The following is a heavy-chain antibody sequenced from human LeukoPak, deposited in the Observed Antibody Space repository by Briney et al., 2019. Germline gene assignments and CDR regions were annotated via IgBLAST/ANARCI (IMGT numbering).Heavy chain of an antibody. CDR2: IYSGGNT. D-gene: IGHD6-13*01. CDR1: GFTVSSSY. J-gene: IGHJ4*02. V-gene: IGHV3-66*02. CDR3: ARAFVTAAGFFDT. Sequence: GGSLRLSCAASGFTVSSSYMSWVRQAPGKGLEWVSVIYSGGNTYYADSVKGRFTISRDNSVNTLYLQMNSLRTEDTAMYYCARAFVTAAGFFDTWVRGTLVTVSS.